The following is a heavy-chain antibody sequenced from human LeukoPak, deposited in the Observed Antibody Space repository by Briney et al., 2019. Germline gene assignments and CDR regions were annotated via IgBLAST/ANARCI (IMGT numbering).Heavy chain of an antibody. CDR1: GFTFSKYA. CDR2: IWNDGSDE. J-gene: IGHJ3*02. Sequence: GGSLRLSCAASGFTFSKYAMYWVRQTPGKGLEWVAAIWNDGSDENYADSVKGRFTISSDNSKSTLYLQMNSLRAEDSAVYYCAFEIGRSQGAFDIWGQGTMITVSS. CDR3: AFEIGRSQGAFDI. D-gene: IGHD1-26*01. V-gene: IGHV3-33*07.